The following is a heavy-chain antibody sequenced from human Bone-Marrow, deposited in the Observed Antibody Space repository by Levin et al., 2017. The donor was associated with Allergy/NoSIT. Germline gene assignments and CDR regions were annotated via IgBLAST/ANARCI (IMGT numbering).Heavy chain of an antibody. CDR1: GYTFTSYD. V-gene: IGHV1-8*01. CDR2: MNPNSGNT. Sequence: GESLKISCKASGYTFTSYDINWVRQATGQGLEWMGWMNPNSGNTGYAQKFQGRVTMTRNTSISTAYMELSSLRSEDTAVYYCARGLTGGNYYYYYMDVWGKGTTVTVSS. J-gene: IGHJ6*03. CDR3: ARGLTGGNYYYYYMDV. D-gene: IGHD7-27*01.